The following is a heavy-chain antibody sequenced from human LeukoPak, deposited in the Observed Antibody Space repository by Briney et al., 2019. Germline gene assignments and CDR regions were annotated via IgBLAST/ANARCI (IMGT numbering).Heavy chain of an antibody. J-gene: IGHJ4*02. CDR2: ITYNGGST. D-gene: IGHD3-16*01. V-gene: IGHV3-23*01. Sequence: GGSLRLSCEASGLAFSRHAMTWVRQAPGKGLEWVSGITYNGGSTYYAESVKGRFTISRDNSKNTLYLQMNNLRAEDTAVYYCATRPAGETYYGVLDYWGQGTLVTVSS. CDR3: ATRPAGETYYGVLDY. CDR1: GLAFSRHA.